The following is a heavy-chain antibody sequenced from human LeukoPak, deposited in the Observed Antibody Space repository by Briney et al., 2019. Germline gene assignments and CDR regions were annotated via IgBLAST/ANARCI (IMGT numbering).Heavy chain of an antibody. J-gene: IGHJ4*02. CDR1: GFTVSSTY. CDR3: ARGGYGSGWYYFDY. V-gene: IGHV3-53*01. CDR2: IYSGGST. D-gene: IGHD6-19*01. Sequence: GGSLRLSCAASGFTVSSTYMTWVRQAPGKGLEWVSVIYSGGSTYYADSVKGRFTISRDNSKNTLYLQMNSLRAEDTAVYYRARGGYGSGWYYFDYWGQGTLVTVSS.